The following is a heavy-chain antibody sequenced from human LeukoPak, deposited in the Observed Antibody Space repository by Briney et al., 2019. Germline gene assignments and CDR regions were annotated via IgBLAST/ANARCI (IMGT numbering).Heavy chain of an antibody. V-gene: IGHV1-24*01. J-gene: IGHJ3*02. D-gene: IGHD3-9*01. CDR1: GYTLTELS. Sequence: GASVKVSCXVSGYTLTELSMHWVRQASGKGLEWMGGFDPEDGETIYAQKFQGRVTMTEDTSTDTAYMELSSLRSEDTAVYYCATRYPLDAFDIWGQGTMVTVSS. CDR3: ATRYPLDAFDI. CDR2: FDPEDGET.